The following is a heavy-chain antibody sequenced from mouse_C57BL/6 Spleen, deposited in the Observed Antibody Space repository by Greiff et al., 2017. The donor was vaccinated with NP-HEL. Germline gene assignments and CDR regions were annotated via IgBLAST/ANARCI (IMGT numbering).Heavy chain of an antibody. CDR1: GFTFSSYG. CDR2: ISSGGSYT. J-gene: IGHJ4*01. Sequence: EVQLVESGGDLVKPGGSLKLSCAASGFTFSSYGMSWVRQTPDKRLEWVATISSGGSYTYYPDSVKGRFTISRDNAKNTLYLQMSSLKSEDTAMYYCEQLGRDYYAMDYWGQGTSVTVSS. V-gene: IGHV5-6*01. D-gene: IGHD4-1*02. CDR3: EQLGRDYYAMDY.